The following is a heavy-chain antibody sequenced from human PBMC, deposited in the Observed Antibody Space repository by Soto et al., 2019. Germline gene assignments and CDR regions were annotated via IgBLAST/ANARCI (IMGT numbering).Heavy chain of an antibody. D-gene: IGHD3-22*01. CDR3: ARAHYYDSSGYYGAFAY. CDR2: IIPIFGTA. J-gene: IGHJ4*02. V-gene: IGHV1-69*13. Sequence: SVKVSCKASGGTFSSYAISWVRQAPGQGLEWMGGIIPIFGTANYAQKFQGRVTITADESTSTAYMELSSLRSEDTAVYYCARAHYYDSSGYYGAFAYWGQGTLVTVSS. CDR1: GGTFSSYA.